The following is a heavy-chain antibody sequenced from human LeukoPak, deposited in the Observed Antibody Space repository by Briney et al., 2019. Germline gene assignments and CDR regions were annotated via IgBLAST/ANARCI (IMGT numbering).Heavy chain of an antibody. J-gene: IGHJ4*02. CDR3: ARGDYDFWSGYYKY. CDR2: INHSGST. CDR1: GGSFSGYY. Sequence: SVTLSLTCAVYGGSFSGYYWSWIRQPPGKGLKWIGEINHSGSTNYNPSLKSRVTISVDTSKNQFSLKLSSVTAADTAVSYCARGDYDFWSGYYKYWGQGTLVTVSS. D-gene: IGHD3-3*01. V-gene: IGHV4-34*01.